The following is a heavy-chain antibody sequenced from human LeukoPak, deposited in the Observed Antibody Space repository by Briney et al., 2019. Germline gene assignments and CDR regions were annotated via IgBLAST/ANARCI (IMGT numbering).Heavy chain of an antibody. D-gene: IGHD3-10*01. CDR1: GFTFGDYA. Sequence: PGGSLRLSCTASGFTFGDYAMSWVRQAPGKGLEWVGFIRSKAYGGTTEYAASVKGRFTISRDDSKSITYLQMNSLKTEDTAVYYCTRDTSLRITMVRGSPGYYYGMDVWGQGTTVTVSS. CDR2: IRSKAYGGTT. J-gene: IGHJ6*02. CDR3: TRDTSLRITMVRGSPGYYYGMDV. V-gene: IGHV3-49*04.